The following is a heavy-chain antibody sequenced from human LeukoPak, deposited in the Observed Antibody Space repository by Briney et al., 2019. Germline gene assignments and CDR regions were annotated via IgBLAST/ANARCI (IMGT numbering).Heavy chain of an antibody. CDR2: IYTSGST. CDR1: GGPISTYY. CDR3: ARTRYYYNSRSYGAPYYFDY. V-gene: IGHV4-4*08. D-gene: IGHD3-10*01. Sequence: SETLSLTCTVSGGPISTYYWSWIRQPPGKGLEGIGYIYTSGSTNYNPSLKSRVTISVDTSKNQFFLKLSSVTAADTAVYYCARTRYYYNSRSYGAPYYFDYWGQGTLVTVSS. J-gene: IGHJ4*02.